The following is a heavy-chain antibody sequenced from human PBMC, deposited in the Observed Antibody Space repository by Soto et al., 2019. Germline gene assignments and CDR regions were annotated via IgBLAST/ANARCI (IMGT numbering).Heavy chain of an antibody. CDR3: ARAGRRRYDYVWGSYRLSYYYGMDV. J-gene: IGHJ6*02. Sequence: ASVKVSCKASGGTFSSYAISWVRQAPGQGLEWMGGIIPIFGTANYAQKFQGRVTITADESTSTAYMELSSLRSEDTAVYYCARAGRRRYDYVWGSYRLSYYYGMDVWGQGTTVTVSS. CDR1: GGTFSSYA. CDR2: IIPIFGTA. D-gene: IGHD3-16*02. V-gene: IGHV1-69*13.